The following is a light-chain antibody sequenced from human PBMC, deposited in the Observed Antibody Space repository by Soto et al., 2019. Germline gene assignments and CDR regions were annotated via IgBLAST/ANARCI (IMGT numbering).Light chain of an antibody. CDR2: HTS. V-gene: IGKV1-12*01. Sequence: DIQMTQAPPYVSASVGDRVTISCRSSHDAGSWLSWFHQKPGGAPHLLIFHTSRKKSGVPPRFAGRGSGTEFTLTISSLQPEDFGTYDCQHADGLRALTFGGGTAVEI. CDR1: HDAGSW. J-gene: IGKJ4*01. CDR3: QHADGLRALT.